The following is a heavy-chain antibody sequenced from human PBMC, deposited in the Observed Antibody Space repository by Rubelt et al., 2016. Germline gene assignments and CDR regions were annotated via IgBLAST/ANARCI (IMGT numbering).Heavy chain of an antibody. Sequence: QVQLVQSGAEVKKVGSSVKVSCKGFGGTLSNHAVNWVRQAPGQGLEWMGWINPNSGGTNYAQKFQGRVTMTRDTSISTADMWLSRLRSDDTAVYYCARINSGYRAFDYWGQGTLVTVSS. D-gene: IGHD3-22*01. V-gene: IGHV1-2*02. J-gene: IGHJ4*02. CDR1: GGTLSNHA. CDR2: INPNSGGT. CDR3: ARINSGYRAFDY.